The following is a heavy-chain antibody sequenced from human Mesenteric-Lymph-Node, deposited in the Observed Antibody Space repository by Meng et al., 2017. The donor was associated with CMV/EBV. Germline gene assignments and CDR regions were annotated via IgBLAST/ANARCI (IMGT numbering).Heavy chain of an antibody. V-gene: IGHV3-30*04. CDR3: ARVPGTVTTLYFHS. Sequence: GGSLRLSCAGSGFTFNSFAMHWVRQAPGKGLEWVAAISYDGGNKYYADSVKGRFTISRDNSKNTLYLQMNSLRPEDTAVYYCARVPGTVTTLYFHSWGQGTLVTDSS. J-gene: IGHJ4*02. CDR2: ISYDGGNK. D-gene: IGHD4-11*01. CDR1: GFTFNSFA.